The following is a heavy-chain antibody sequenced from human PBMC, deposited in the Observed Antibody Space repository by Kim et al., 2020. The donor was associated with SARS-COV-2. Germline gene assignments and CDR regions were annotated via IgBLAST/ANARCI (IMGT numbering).Heavy chain of an antibody. Sequence: GGSLRLSCAASGFTFSSYEMNWVRQAPGKGLEWVSYISSSGSTIYYADSVKGRFTISRDNAKNSLYLQMNSLRAEDTAVYYCARDTIFGVVTYYYYGMDVWGQGTTVTVSS. J-gene: IGHJ6*02. V-gene: IGHV3-48*03. CDR1: GFTFSSYE. CDR3: ARDTIFGVVTYYYYGMDV. D-gene: IGHD3-3*01. CDR2: ISSSGSTI.